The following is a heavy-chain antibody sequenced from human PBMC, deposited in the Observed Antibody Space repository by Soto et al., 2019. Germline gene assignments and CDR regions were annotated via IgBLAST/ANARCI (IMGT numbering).Heavy chain of an antibody. Sequence: SVKVSCKASGGTFSSYAISWVRQAPGQGLEWMGGIIPIFGTANYAQKFQGRVTITADKSTSTAYMELSSLRSEDTAVYYCARGVTELVTMVRGVQHNWFDPWGQGTLVTVSS. J-gene: IGHJ5*02. V-gene: IGHV1-69*06. CDR2: IIPIFGTA. D-gene: IGHD3-10*01. CDR1: GGTFSSYA. CDR3: ARGVTELVTMVRGVQHNWFDP.